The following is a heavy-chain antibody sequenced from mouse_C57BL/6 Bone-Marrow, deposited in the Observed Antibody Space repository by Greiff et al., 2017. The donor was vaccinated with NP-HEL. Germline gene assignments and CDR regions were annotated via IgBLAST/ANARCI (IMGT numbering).Heavy chain of an antibody. CDR3: ARRWLLPWFAY. CDR2: ISSGSSTI. Sequence: EVQLVESGGGLVKPGGSLKLSCAASGFTFSDYGMHWVRQAPEKGLEWVAYISSGSSTIYYADTVKGRFTISRDNAKNTLFLQMTSLRSEDTAMYYCARRWLLPWFAYWGQGTLVTVSA. J-gene: IGHJ3*01. D-gene: IGHD2-3*01. CDR1: GFTFSDYG. V-gene: IGHV5-17*01.